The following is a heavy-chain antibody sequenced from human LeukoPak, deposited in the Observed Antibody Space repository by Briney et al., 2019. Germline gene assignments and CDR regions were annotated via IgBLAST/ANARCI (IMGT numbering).Heavy chain of an antibody. Sequence: ASVKVSCKASGYTFTDYYIHWVRQAPGQGLEWMGWLNVKTGGTEYAPKFQGRVTMTRDTSINTAYMDLSRLTSDDSAVYYCARGRLIGVPSGTQPPHDSWGRGSRVTVSS. D-gene: IGHD2-2*01. J-gene: IGHJ4*02. V-gene: IGHV1-2*02. CDR3: ARGRLIGVPSGTQPPHDS. CDR2: LNVKTGGT. CDR1: GYTFTDYY.